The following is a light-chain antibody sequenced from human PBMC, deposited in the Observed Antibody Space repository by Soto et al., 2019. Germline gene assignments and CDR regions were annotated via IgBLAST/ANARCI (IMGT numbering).Light chain of an antibody. CDR3: QQYGSAPRYS. V-gene: IGKV3-20*01. CDR1: ESVSANY. J-gene: IGKJ2*01. Sequence: EIVLTQSPGTLSLSPGDRATLSCRASESVSANYLAWYQQVPGQAPRLLIYGESGRATGVPDRFSGSASGTDFTIAIDRLEPEDFAVYYCQQYGSAPRYSFGQGTKVEMK. CDR2: GES.